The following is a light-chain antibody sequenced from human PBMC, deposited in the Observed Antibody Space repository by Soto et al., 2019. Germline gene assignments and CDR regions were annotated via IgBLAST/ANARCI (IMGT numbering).Light chain of an antibody. CDR2: AAS. CDR3: QQSYSTPPGT. V-gene: IGKV1-39*01. Sequence: DIQMTQSPSSLSASVGDRVTITCRASQSISSYLNWYQQKPGKAPKLLIYAASSLQSGVPSRFSGSGSGTDFTRTISSLQPEDFATYYCQQSYSTPPGTFGPGTKVDIK. CDR1: QSISSY. J-gene: IGKJ3*01.